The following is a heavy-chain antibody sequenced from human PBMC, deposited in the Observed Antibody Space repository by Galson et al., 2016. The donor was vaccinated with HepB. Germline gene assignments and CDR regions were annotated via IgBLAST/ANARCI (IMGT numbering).Heavy chain of an antibody. CDR1: GFMYRNYA. V-gene: IGHV3-23*01. D-gene: IGHD6-19*01. Sequence: SLRLSCAASGFMYRNYAMSWVRQAPGKGLEWFSVISGSGGTTFYADSVKGRFSISRDNSQNTLDLQMNSLSAEDTAIYYCVKVFDYLNGWIDQWGQGILVTVSS. CDR3: VKVFDYLNGWIDQ. CDR2: ISGSGGTT. J-gene: IGHJ4*02.